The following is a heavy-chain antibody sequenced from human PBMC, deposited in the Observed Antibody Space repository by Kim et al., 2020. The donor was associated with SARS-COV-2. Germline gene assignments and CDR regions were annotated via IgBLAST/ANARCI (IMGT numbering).Heavy chain of an antibody. J-gene: IGHJ6*02. Sequence: GGSLRLSCSASGFNFNSYSMNWVRQAPGKGLEWVSLIGTESTHIEYADSVKGRFTISRDNAKNSMFLHMNSLRAEDTAIYFCARDGPSFFEVSDPEYYYGMDVWGQGTTVTVSS. CDR3: ARDGPSFFEVSDPEYYYGMDV. CDR1: GFNFNSYS. CDR2: IGTESTHI. D-gene: IGHD3-3*01. V-gene: IGHV3-21*06.